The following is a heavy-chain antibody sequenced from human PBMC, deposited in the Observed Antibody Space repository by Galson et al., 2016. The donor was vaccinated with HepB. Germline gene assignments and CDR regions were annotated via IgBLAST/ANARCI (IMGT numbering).Heavy chain of an antibody. V-gene: IGHV3-7*01. CDR2: IKQDGSEK. Sequence: SLRLSCAASGFTFSSYWMSWVRQVPGKGLEWVANIKQDGSEKYYVDSVKGRFTISRDNANNSLYPQMNSLRAEDTAVYYCAREAFYYYGLDVWGQGTTVTVSS. CDR1: GFTFSSYW. CDR3: AREAFYYYGLDV. J-gene: IGHJ6*02.